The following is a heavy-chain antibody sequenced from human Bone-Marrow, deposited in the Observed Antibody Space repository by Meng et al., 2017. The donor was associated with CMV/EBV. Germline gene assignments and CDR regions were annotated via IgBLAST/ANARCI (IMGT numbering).Heavy chain of an antibody. D-gene: IGHD2-2*01. J-gene: IGHJ6*02. CDR2: ISSSSSTI. CDR1: GFTFSSYS. CDR3: ARTYCSSTSCYYYYYGMDV. V-gene: IGHV3-48*04. Sequence: GESLKISCAASGFTFSSYSMNWVRQAPGKGLEWVSYISSSSSTIYYADSVKGRFTISRDNAKNSLYLQMNSLRAEDTAVYYCARTYCSSTSCYYYYYGMDVWGQGTTVTVSS.